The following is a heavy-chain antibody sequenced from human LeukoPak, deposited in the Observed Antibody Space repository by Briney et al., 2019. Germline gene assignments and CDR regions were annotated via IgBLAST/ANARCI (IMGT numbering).Heavy chain of an antibody. Sequence: ASVKVSCKASRHTFTGYYMHWVRQAPGQGLEWMGWINPNNGGTNYAQKFQGRVTMTSDTSISTAYMQLSSLISDDTAVYYCASPDYYGSGSHQFDPWGQGTLVIVSS. D-gene: IGHD3-10*01. CDR1: RHTFTGYY. CDR3: ASPDYYGSGSHQFDP. J-gene: IGHJ5*02. CDR2: INPNNGGT. V-gene: IGHV1-2*02.